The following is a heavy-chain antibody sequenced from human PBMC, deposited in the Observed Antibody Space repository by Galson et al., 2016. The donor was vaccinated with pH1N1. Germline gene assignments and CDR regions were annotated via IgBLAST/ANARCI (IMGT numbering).Heavy chain of an antibody. D-gene: IGHD3-9*01. V-gene: IGHV1-2*06. CDR3: AKAGAVLRYFDWLFDAFDI. CDR1: GYTFTGYY. Sequence: SVKVACKASGYTFTGYYIHWVRQAPGQGLEWMGRINPSKDVTDYAQNFQGRVTMTRDTSITTVYMELSSLRSDDTAVYYCAKAGAVLRYFDWLFDAFDIWGQGTMVAVSS. J-gene: IGHJ3*02. CDR2: INPSKDVT.